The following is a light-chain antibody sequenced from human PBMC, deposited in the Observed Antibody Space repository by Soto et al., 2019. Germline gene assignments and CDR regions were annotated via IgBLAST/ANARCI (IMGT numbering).Light chain of an antibody. CDR2: EVS. CDR1: SSDVGGYNY. J-gene: IGLJ1*01. V-gene: IGLV2-8*01. CDR3: SSYAGSNFYV. Sequence: SVLTQPPSPSGSPGQSVTISCPGTSSDVGGYNYVSWYQQHPGKASKLMIYEVSKRPSGVPGRFSGSKSGNTASLTVSGLQAEDEADYYCSSYAGSNFYVFGTGTKVTVL.